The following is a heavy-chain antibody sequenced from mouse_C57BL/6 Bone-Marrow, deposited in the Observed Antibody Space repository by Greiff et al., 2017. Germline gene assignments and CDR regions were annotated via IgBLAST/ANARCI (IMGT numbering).Heavy chain of an antibody. Sequence: VKLQQSGPELARPWASVKISCQAFYTFSRRVHFAIRDTNYWMQWVKQRPGQGLEWIGAIYPGNGDTSYNQKFKGKATLTADKSSSTAYMQLSSLTAEYSAVYYCARNYGGSYGYAMDDWGQGTSVTVSS. V-gene: IGHV1-87*01. D-gene: IGHD1-1*01. CDR2: GQGLEWIG. CDR1: YTFSRRVH. J-gene: IGHJ4*01. CDR3: AEYSAVYYCARNYGGSYGYAMDD.